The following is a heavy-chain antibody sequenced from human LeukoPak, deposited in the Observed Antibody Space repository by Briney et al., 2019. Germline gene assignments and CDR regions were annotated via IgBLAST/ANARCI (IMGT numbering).Heavy chain of an antibody. CDR3: ARDTPPRNLVVAAAGDGVYNWFDP. D-gene: IGHD6-13*01. V-gene: IGHV4-4*07. CDR1: GGSISSYY. J-gene: IGHJ5*02. Sequence: SETLSLTCTVSGGSISSYYWSWIRQPAGKGLEWIGRIYTSGSTNYNPSLKSRVTMSVDTSKNQFSLKLSSVTAADTAVYYCARDTPPRNLVVAAAGDGVYNWFDPWGQGTLVTVSS. CDR2: IYTSGST.